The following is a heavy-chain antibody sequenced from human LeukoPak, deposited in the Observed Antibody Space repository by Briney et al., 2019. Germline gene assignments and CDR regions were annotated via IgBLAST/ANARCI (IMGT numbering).Heavy chain of an antibody. V-gene: IGHV3-23*01. CDR2: ISGSGGST. CDR1: GFTFSSYA. J-gene: IGHJ4*02. CDR3: AKDQVPSGSYLYFDY. D-gene: IGHD1-26*01. Sequence: GGSLRLSCAASGFTFSSYAMSWVRQAPGKGLEWVSAISGSGGSTYYADSVKGRFTISRDNSKNTLYLQMNSLRAEDTAVYYCAKDQVPSGSYLYFDYWGQGTLVTVSS.